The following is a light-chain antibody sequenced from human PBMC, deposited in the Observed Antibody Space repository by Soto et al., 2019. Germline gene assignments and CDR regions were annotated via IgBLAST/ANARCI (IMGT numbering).Light chain of an antibody. V-gene: IGLV2-14*01. Sequence: QSVLTQPASVSGSPGQSITISCTGTSSDVGGYDYVSWYQQHPGKAPQLMIYDVNNRPSGVSNRFSGSKSGNTASLTISGLQAEDEADYYCSSDKSSSTLVFGTGTKVAVL. J-gene: IGLJ1*01. CDR1: SSDVGGYDY. CDR3: SSDKSSSTLV. CDR2: DVN.